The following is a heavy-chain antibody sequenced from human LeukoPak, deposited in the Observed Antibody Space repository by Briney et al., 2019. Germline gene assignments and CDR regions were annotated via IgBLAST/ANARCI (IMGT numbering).Heavy chain of an antibody. Sequence: GGSLRLSCAASGFTFSSYAMSWVRQAPGKGLEWVSAISGSGDSTYYADSVKGRFTISRDNSKNTLYLQMNSLRAEDTAVYYCAKASWAGVTTTYFAYWAQGTLVTVSS. CDR2: ISGSGDST. J-gene: IGHJ4*02. CDR1: GFTFSSYA. D-gene: IGHD1-26*01. CDR3: AKASWAGVTTTYFAY. V-gene: IGHV3-23*01.